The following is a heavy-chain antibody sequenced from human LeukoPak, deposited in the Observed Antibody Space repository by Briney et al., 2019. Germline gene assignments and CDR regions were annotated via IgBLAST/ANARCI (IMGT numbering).Heavy chain of an antibody. J-gene: IGHJ3*02. CDR2: FDPEAVKT. CDR3: ASVSGVGTMIPDDTFDI. Sequence: ASVKLSCKVSGNTLTELSIHWVRQTPGKGLEWLGGFDPEAVKTDYAQKLQGRLTITEDTSADTAYLELSRLTSDDTAVYYCASVSGVGTMIPDDTFDIWGQGTVVTVSS. V-gene: IGHV1-24*01. CDR1: GNTLTELS. D-gene: IGHD3-22*01.